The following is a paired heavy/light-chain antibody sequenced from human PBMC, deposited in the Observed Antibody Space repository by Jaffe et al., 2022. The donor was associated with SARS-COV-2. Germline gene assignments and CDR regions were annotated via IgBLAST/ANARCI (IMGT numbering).Light chain of an antibody. CDR2: DAS. J-gene: IGKJ1*01. V-gene: IGKV3-11*01. CDR3: QQRSDWPPWT. Sequence: EIVLTQSPVTLSLSPGERATLSCRASQSVSSYLAWYQQKAGQAPRLLIYDASKRAPGIPARFSGSGSGTDFTLSISSLEPEDFAVYYCQQRSDWPPWTFGQGTKVEIK. CDR1: QSVSSY.
Heavy chain of an antibody. Sequence: QVQLQESGPGLVKPSETLSLTCTVSGYSISSDCYWGWIRQPPGKGLEWIGSIYHTGSSYYNPSLKSRFTISVDTSKNQFSLKLNSVTAADTAVYYCARDGLVGHSPIWGQGTMVTVSS. CDR3: ARDGLVGHSPI. CDR2: IYHTGSS. J-gene: IGHJ3*02. CDR1: GYSISSDCY. D-gene: IGHD2-2*01. V-gene: IGHV4-38-2*02.